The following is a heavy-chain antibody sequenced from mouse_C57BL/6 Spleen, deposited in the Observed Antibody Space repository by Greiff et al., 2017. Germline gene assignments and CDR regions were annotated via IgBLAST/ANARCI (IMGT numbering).Heavy chain of an antibody. D-gene: IGHD1-1*01. Sequence: EVKLMESGGGLVQPRGSLSLSCAASGFTFTDYYMSWVRQPPGKALEWLGFIRNKANGYTTEYSASVKGRFTISRDNSQSILYLQMNALRAEDSATYYCARYDGYYYGSSAGVHFDYWGQGTTLTVSS. CDR3: ARYDGYYYGSSAGVHFDY. CDR2: IRNKANGYTT. J-gene: IGHJ2*01. V-gene: IGHV7-3*01. CDR1: GFTFTDYY.